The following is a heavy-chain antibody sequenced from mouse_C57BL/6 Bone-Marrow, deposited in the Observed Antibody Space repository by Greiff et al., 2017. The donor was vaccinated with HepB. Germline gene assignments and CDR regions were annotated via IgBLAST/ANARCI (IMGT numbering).Heavy chain of an antibody. J-gene: IGHJ3*01. CDR3: ARGLLAWFAY. D-gene: IGHD2-13*01. CDR2: INPNNGGT. CDR1: GYTFTDYY. V-gene: IGHV1-26*01. Sequence: VQLQQSGPELVKPGASVKISCKASGYTFTDYYMNWVKQSHGKSLEWIGDINPNNGGTSYNQKFKGKATLTVDKSFSTAYVELRSLTSEVSAVYYCARGLLAWFAYWGQGTLVTVSA.